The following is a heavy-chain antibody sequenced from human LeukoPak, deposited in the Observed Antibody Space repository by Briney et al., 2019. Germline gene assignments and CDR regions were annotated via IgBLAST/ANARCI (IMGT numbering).Heavy chain of an antibody. CDR3: ARSGPGSQTYYYDSSGYYTPRNYYYMDV. CDR2: IYYSGST. V-gene: IGHV4-61*10. CDR1: GGSIRSGDYY. D-gene: IGHD3-22*01. Sequence: PSETLSLTCTVSGGSIRSGDYYWAWIRQPAGKGLEWIGYIYYSGSTNYNPSLKSRVTISVDTSKNQFSLKLSSVTAADTAVYYCARSGPGSQTYYYDSSGYYTPRNYYYMDVWGKGTTVTVSS. J-gene: IGHJ6*03.